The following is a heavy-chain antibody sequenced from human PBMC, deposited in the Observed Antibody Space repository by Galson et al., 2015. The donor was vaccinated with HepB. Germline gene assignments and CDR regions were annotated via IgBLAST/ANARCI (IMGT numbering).Heavy chain of an antibody. CDR3: ARKPTGGSSTSCYAGSCAFDI. CDR1: GGTFSSYA. V-gene: IGHV1-69*13. Sequence: SVKVSCKASGGTFSSYAISWVRQAPGQGLEWMGGIIPIFGTANYAQKFQGRVTITADESTSTAYMELSSLRSEDTAVYYCARKPTGGSSTSCYAGSCAFDIWGQGTMVTVSS. D-gene: IGHD2-2*01. CDR2: IIPIFGTA. J-gene: IGHJ3*02.